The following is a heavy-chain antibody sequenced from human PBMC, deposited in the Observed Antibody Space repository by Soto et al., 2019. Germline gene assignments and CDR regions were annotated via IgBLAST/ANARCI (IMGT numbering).Heavy chain of an antibody. CDR2: ISSGGSNK. CDR3: AIEERLRFGDGDDAFDI. D-gene: IGHD5-12*01. Sequence: GGSLRLSCAASGFTFSSYAMHWVRQAPGKGLEWVSAISSGGSNKYYADSVKGRFTISRDNSKNTLYLQMNSLRAEDTAVYYCAIEERLRFGDGDDAFDIWGQGTMVTVSS. J-gene: IGHJ3*02. CDR1: GFTFSSYA. V-gene: IGHV3-23*01.